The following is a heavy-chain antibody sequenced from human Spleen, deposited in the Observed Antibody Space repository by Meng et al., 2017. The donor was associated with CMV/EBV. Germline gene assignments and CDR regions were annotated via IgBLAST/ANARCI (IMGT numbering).Heavy chain of an antibody. CDR3: ASFVVVPAHYGMDV. Sequence: SETLSLTCTVPGGSISSYYWSWIRQPPGKGLEWIGYIYYSGSTNYNPSLKSRVTISVDTSKNQFSLKLSSVTAADTAVYYCASFVVVPAHYGMDVWGQGTTVTVSS. CDR1: GGSISSYY. CDR2: IYYSGST. J-gene: IGHJ6*02. D-gene: IGHD2-2*01. V-gene: IGHV4-59*01.